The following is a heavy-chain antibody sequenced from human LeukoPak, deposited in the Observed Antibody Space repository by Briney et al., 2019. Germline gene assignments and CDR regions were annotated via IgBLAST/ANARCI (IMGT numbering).Heavy chain of an antibody. CDR3: ARDLRGNYGILDY. Sequence: SQTLSLTCTVSGGSISSGSYYWSWIRQPAGKGLEWIGRIYTIGSTNYNPSRKSRVTISVDTSKNQCSLKLSSVTAADTAVYYCARDLRGNYGILDYWGQGTLVTVSS. V-gene: IGHV4-61*02. CDR1: GGSISSGSYY. J-gene: IGHJ4*02. D-gene: IGHD4-11*01. CDR2: IYTIGST.